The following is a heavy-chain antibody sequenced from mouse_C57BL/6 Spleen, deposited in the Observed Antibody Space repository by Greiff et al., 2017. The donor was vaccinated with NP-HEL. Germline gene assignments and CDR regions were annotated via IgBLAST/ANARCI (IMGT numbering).Heavy chain of an antibody. CDR1: GFTFSSYG. J-gene: IGHJ1*03. CDR3: ARDGYDSHWYFDV. CDR2: ISSGGSYT. V-gene: IGHV5-6*01. Sequence: EVKLMESGGDLVKPGGSLKLSCAASGFTFSSYGMSWVRQTPDKRLEWVATISSGGSYTYYPDSVKGRFIISSDNAKNTLYLQMSSLKSEDTAMDYCARDGYDSHWYFDVWGTGTTVTVSS. D-gene: IGHD2-2*01.